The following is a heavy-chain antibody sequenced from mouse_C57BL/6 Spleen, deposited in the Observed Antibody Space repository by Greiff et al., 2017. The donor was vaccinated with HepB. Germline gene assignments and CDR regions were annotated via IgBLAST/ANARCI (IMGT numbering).Heavy chain of an antibody. D-gene: IGHD4-1*01. J-gene: IGHJ3*01. CDR1: GYTFTNYW. V-gene: IGHV1-63*01. CDR2: IYPGGGYT. CDR3: ARRGGEANSFAY. Sequence: VQLQQSGAELVRPGTPVKMSCKASGYTFTNYWIGWAKQRPGHGLEWIGDIYPGGGYTNYNEKFKGKATLTADKSSSTAYMQFSSLTSEDSAIYYCARRGGEANSFAYWGQGTLVTVSA.